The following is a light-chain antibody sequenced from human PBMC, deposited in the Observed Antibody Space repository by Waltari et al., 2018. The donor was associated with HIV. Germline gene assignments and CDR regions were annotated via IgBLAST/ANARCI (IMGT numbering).Light chain of an antibody. CDR2: RNN. V-gene: IGLV1-47*01. CDR3: AAWDDSLRGV. J-gene: IGLJ3*02. Sequence: QSMLTQPPSASGTPGQMVTLSRSGSNSNIVNTYVSWYQQFPGLAPKPLISRNNQRPSGVSDRFSGSKSGTSASLAISGLRSEDEADYYCAAWDDSLRGVFGGGTRLTVL. CDR1: NSNIVNTY.